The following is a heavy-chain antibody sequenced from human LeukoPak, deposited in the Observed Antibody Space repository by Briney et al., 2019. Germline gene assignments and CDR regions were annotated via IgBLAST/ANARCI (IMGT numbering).Heavy chain of an antibody. CDR1: GYTFTGYY. D-gene: IGHD3-16*02. J-gene: IGHJ4*02. Sequence: ASVKVSCKASGYTFTGYYMHWVRQAPGQGLEWMGILNPDGGITSYAQKFQGRVTMTRDTSTSTVYMELSSLRSEDTAVYYCARARARTQDVWGSFRQKYFDYWGQGTLVTVSS. CDR3: ARARARTQDVWGSFRQKYFDY. CDR2: LNPDGGIT. V-gene: IGHV1-46*01.